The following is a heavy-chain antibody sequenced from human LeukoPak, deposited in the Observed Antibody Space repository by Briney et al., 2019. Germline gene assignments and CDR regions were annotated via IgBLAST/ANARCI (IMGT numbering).Heavy chain of an antibody. Sequence: SETLSLTCAVYGGSFSGYYWSWIRQPPGKGLEWIGEINHSGSTNYNSSLKSRVTISVDTSKNQFSLKLSSVTAADTALYYCVAMTKATPLVFPYWGQGTQVTVSS. CDR2: INHSGST. V-gene: IGHV4-34*03. J-gene: IGHJ4*02. D-gene: IGHD5-24*01. CDR3: VAMTKATPLVFPY. CDR1: GGSFSGYY.